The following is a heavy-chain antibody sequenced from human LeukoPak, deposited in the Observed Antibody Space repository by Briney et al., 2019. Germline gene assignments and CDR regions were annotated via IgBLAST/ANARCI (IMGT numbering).Heavy chain of an antibody. V-gene: IGHV4-59*08. CDR2: IYYSGST. Sequence: PSETLSLTCTVSGGSISSYYWSWIRQPPGKGLEWIGYIYYSGSTNYNPSLKSRVAISVDTSKNQFSLKPSSVTAADTAVYYCARSGYSSGWYFDYWGQGTLVTVSS. D-gene: IGHD6-19*01. CDR1: GGSISSYY. J-gene: IGHJ4*02. CDR3: ARSGYSSGWYFDY.